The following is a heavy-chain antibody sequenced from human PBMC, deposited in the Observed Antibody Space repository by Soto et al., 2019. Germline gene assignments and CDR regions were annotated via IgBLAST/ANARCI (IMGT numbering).Heavy chain of an antibody. J-gene: IGHJ4*02. V-gene: IGHV1-18*01. CDR1: GYTFTSYG. Sequence: ASVKVSCKASGYTFTSYGISWVRQAPGQGLEWMGWISAYNGNTNYAQKLQGRVTMTTDTSTSTAYMELRSLRSDDTAVYYCARDLYCSSTSCYGIPDYWGQGTLVTVSS. CDR2: ISAYNGNT. D-gene: IGHD2-2*01. CDR3: ARDLYCSSTSCYGIPDY.